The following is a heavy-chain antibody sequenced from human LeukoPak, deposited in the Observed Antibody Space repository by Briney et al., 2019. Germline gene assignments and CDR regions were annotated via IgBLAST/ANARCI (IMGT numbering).Heavy chain of an antibody. J-gene: IGHJ4*02. Sequence: PSQTLSLTCTVSGGSISSSDYYWSWIRQPPGKGLEWIGYIYYSGSTYYNPSLKSRVTISVDTSKNQFSLKLSSVTAADTAVYYCARGENLGYCSSTSCYEWGYFDYWGQGTLVTVSS. CDR2: IYYSGST. CDR3: ARGENLGYCSSTSCYEWGYFDY. V-gene: IGHV4-30-4*01. CDR1: GGSISSSDYY. D-gene: IGHD2-2*01.